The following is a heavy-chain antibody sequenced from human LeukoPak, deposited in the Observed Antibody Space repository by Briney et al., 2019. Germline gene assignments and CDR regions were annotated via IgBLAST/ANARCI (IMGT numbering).Heavy chain of an antibody. CDR3: ARADIVVVPAANGPYCYYYYMDV. CDR2: MNPNSGNT. J-gene: IGHJ6*03. Sequence: ASVKVSCKASGYTFTSYDINWVRQATGQGLEWMGWMNPNSGNTGYAQKFQGRVTMTRNTSISTAYMELSSLRSEDTAVYYCARADIVVVPAANGPYCYYYYMDVWGKGTTVTVSS. V-gene: IGHV1-8*01. D-gene: IGHD2-2*01. CDR1: GYTFTSYD.